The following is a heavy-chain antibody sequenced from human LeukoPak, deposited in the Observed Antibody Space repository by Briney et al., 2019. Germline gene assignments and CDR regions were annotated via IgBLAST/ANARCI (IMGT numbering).Heavy chain of an antibody. J-gene: IGHJ6*03. V-gene: IGHV4-61*02. CDR2: IYTSGDT. CDR1: GGTMTTNSWY. Sequence: SQTLSLTCTVSGGTMTTNSWYWTWIRQPAGRGLEWIGRIYTSGDTNYNPSLESRVTMSVDTSKNQFSLRLTSVTAADTAVYYCASTPAYYNFYYMDVWGKGTTVIVPS. CDR3: ASTPAYYNFYYMDV.